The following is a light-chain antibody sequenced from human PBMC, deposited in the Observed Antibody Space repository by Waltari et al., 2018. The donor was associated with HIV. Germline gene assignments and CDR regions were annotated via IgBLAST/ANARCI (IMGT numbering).Light chain of an antibody. CDR3: SSYTSTSIWV. J-gene: IGLJ3*02. V-gene: IGLV2-14*03. CDR1: SSDVGRYNY. CDR2: DVT. Sequence: QSALTQPASVSGSPGQSITISCTGASSDVGRYNYVSWYQQYPGKAPKLLIYDVTNRPSGGANRSSASKSGNTASLTISGLQAEDEADYYCSSYTSTSIWVFGGGTKLTVL.